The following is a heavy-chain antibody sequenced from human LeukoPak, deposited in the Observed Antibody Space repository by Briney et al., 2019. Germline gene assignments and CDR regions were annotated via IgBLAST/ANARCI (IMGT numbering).Heavy chain of an antibody. Sequence: ASVKVSCKASGYTFTGYYMHWVRQAPGQGLERMGWINPNSGGTNYAQKFQGRVTMTRDTSISTAYMELSRLRSDDTAVYYCARSSITIFGVVIGGYWGQGTLVTVSS. CDR1: GYTFTGYY. V-gene: IGHV1-2*02. CDR2: INPNSGGT. J-gene: IGHJ4*02. CDR3: ARSSITIFGVVIGGY. D-gene: IGHD3-3*01.